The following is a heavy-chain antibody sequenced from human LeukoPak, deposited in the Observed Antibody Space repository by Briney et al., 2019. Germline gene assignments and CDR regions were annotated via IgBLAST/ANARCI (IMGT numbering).Heavy chain of an antibody. CDR3: ARSYCSGGSCSFDY. CDR1: GGSISSYY. CDR2: IYTSGST. V-gene: IGHV4-4*09. Sequence: SETLSLTCTVSGGSISSYYWSWIRQPPGKGLEWIGYIYTSGSTNYNPSLKSRVTISVDTSKNQFSLKLCSVTAADTAVYYCARSYCSGGSCSFDYWGQGTLVTVSS. D-gene: IGHD2-15*01. J-gene: IGHJ4*02.